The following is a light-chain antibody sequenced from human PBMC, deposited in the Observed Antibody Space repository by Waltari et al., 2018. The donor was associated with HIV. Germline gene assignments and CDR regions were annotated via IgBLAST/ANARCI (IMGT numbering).Light chain of an antibody. CDR1: SSDVGGYNY. J-gene: IGLJ1*01. V-gene: IGLV2-8*01. Sequence: QSALTQPPSASGSPGQSVTIPCTGPSSDVGGYNYVSWYQQHPGKAPKLMIYEVTKRPSGVPDRFSGSKSGNTASLTVSGLQAEDEADYYCSSYAGSNSYVFGTGTKVTVL. CDR3: SSYAGSNSYV. CDR2: EVT.